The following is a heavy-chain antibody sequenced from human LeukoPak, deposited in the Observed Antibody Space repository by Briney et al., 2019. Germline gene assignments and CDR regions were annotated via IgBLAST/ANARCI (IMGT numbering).Heavy chain of an antibody. CDR2: IYYSGST. CDR1: GGSISSYY. D-gene: IGHD3-10*01. CDR3: AREWLGELLSSGYFDL. V-gene: IGHV4-59*06. J-gene: IGHJ2*01. Sequence: SETLSLTYTVSGGSISSYYWSWIRQPPGKGLEWIGYIYYSGSTYYNPSLKSRVTISVDTSKNQFSLKLSSVTAADTAVYYCAREWLGELLSSGYFDLWGRGTLVTFSS.